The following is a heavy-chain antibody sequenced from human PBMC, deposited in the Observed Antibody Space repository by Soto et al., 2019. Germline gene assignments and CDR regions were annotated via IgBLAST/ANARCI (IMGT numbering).Heavy chain of an antibody. Sequence: GSLRLSCAASGFTFSSYAMHWVRQAPGKGLEWVAVISYDGSNKYYADSVKGRFTISRDNSKNTLYLQMNSLRAEDTAVYYCASDTHLGGGFDIWGQGTMVTVSS. CDR2: ISYDGSNK. J-gene: IGHJ3*02. V-gene: IGHV3-30-3*01. D-gene: IGHD2-15*01. CDR1: GFTFSSYA. CDR3: ASDTHLGGGFDI.